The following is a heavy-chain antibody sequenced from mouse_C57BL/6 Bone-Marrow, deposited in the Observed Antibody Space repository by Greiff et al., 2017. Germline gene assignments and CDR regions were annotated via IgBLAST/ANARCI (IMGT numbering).Heavy chain of an antibody. CDR1: GYTFTSYW. CDR3: ARALYYGSTYYAMDY. J-gene: IGHJ4*01. D-gene: IGHD1-1*01. Sequence: QVQLQQSGAELVKPGASVKLSCKASGYTFTSYWMQWVKQRPGQGLEWIGEIDPSDSYTNYNQKFKGKATLTVDTSSSTAYMQLSRLTSEDSAVYYCARALYYGSTYYAMDYWGQGTSVTVSS. CDR2: IDPSDSYT. V-gene: IGHV1-50*01.